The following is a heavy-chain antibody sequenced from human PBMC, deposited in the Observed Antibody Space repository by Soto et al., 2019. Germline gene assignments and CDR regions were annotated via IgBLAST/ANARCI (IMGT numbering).Heavy chain of an antibody. CDR1: GFTFSSYA. D-gene: IGHD2-2*01. V-gene: IGHV3-23*01. J-gene: IGHJ6*02. CDR2: ISGSGGST. Sequence: TGGSLRLSCAASGFTFSSYAMIWVRQAPGKGLEWVSAISGSGGSTYYADSVKGRFTISRDNSKNTLYLQMNSLRAEDTAVYYCAKDLVVVPAAKSSYYYYGMDVWGQGTTVTVSS. CDR3: AKDLVVVPAAKSSYYYYGMDV.